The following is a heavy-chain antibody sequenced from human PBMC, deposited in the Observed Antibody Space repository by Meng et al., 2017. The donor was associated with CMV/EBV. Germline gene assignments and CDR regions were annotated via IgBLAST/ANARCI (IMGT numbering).Heavy chain of an antibody. J-gene: IGHJ6*02. V-gene: IGHV4-31*03. D-gene: IGHD3-3*01. CDR3: ARARFLEWFGHYYYYYGMDV. CDR2: IYYSGST. Sequence: LRLSCTVSGGSISSGGYYWSWIRQHPGKGLEWIGYIYYSGSTYYNPSLKSRVTISVDTSKNQFSLKLSSVTAADTAVYYCARARFLEWFGHYYYYYGMDVWGQGTTVTVSS. CDR1: GGSISSGGYY.